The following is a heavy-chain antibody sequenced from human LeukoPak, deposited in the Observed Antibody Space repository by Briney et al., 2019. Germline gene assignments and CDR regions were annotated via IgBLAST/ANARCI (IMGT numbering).Heavy chain of an antibody. Sequence: GGSLRLSCAASGFTVSSNYMSWVRQAPGKGLEWVSVIYSGGSTHYADSVKGRFTISRDNSKNTLYLQMNSLRAEDTAAYYCARLDGYSYGIDYWGQGTLVTVSS. CDR2: IYSGGST. V-gene: IGHV3-53*01. D-gene: IGHD5-18*01. CDR1: GFTVSSNY. CDR3: ARLDGYSYGIDY. J-gene: IGHJ4*02.